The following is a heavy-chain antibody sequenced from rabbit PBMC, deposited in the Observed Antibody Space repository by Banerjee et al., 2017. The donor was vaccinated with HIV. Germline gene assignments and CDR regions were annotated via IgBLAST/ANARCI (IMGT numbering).Heavy chain of an antibody. V-gene: IGHV1S47*01. CDR2: IYPDYGIT. CDR1: GIDFSNYG. CDR3: ARNDFGSAWGADL. Sequence: QEQLVESGGGLVTLGGSLKLSCKASGIDFSNYGISWVRQAPGKGLVWIAYIYPDYGITDYASWVNGRFTISLDNAQNTVFLQMTSLTAADTATYFCARNDFGSAWGADLWGPGTLVTVS. J-gene: IGHJ4*01. D-gene: IGHD4-1*01.